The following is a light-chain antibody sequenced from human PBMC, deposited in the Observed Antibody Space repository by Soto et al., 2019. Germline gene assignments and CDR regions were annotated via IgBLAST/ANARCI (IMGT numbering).Light chain of an antibody. J-gene: IGKJ1*01. CDR1: HYINTY. CDR2: DAS. V-gene: IGKV3-11*01. CDR3: QHRNNWPT. Sequence: EVVLTQSPATLSLSPGERATLSCRASHYINTYLAWYQQKPGQAPRLLICDASTRATGVPARFSGGGSGTDFTLTISSLEPEDFAVYYCQHRNNWPTFGQGTKVEIK.